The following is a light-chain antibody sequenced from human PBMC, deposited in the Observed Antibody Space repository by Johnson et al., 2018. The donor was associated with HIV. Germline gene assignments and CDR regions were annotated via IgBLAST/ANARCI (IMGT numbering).Light chain of an antibody. V-gene: IGLV1-51*01. CDR1: SSNIGNNY. CDR3: GTWDSSLSAGV. CDR2: DNN. Sequence: QSVLTQPPSVSAAPGQKVTISCSGSSSNIGNNYVSWYQQLPGTAPKLLIYDNNKRPSGIPDRFSGSKSGTSATLGITGLQTGDEADDYCGTWDSSLSAGVFGTGTKVT. J-gene: IGLJ1*01.